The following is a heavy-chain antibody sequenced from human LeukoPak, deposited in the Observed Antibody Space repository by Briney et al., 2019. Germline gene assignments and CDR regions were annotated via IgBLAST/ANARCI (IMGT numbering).Heavy chain of an antibody. CDR2: INHSGST. CDR1: GGSFSGYY. Sequence: SETLPLTCAVYGGSFSGYYWSWIRQPPGKGLEWIGEINHSGSTNYNPSLKSRVTISVDTSKNQFSLKLSSVTAADTAVYYCARAGYYGSGSYFSAEYFQHWGQGTLVTVSS. D-gene: IGHD3-10*01. CDR3: ARAGYYGSGSYFSAEYFQH. V-gene: IGHV4-34*01. J-gene: IGHJ1*01.